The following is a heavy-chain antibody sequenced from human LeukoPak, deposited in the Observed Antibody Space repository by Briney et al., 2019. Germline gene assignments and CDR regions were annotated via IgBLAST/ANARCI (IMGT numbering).Heavy chain of an antibody. CDR3: AKDPRYYYDSSGYYYGILYYFDY. V-gene: IGHV3-7*01. CDR1: GFTFSSYW. J-gene: IGHJ4*02. D-gene: IGHD3-22*01. Sequence: PGGSLRLSCAASGFTFSSYWMSWVRQAPGKGLEWVANIKQDGSEKYYVDSVKGRFTISRDNAKNSLYLQMNSLRAEDTAVYYCAKDPRYYYDSSGYYYGILYYFDYWGQGTLVTVSS. CDR2: IKQDGSEK.